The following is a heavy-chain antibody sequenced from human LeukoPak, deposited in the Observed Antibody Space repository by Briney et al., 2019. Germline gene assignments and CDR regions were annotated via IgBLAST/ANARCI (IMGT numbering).Heavy chain of an antibody. V-gene: IGHV3-7*01. CDR3: AKAEDSSGYYSSYYYYYYMDV. J-gene: IGHJ6*03. D-gene: IGHD3-22*01. CDR1: GFTFSSYW. Sequence: GGSLRLSCAASGFTFSSYWMSWVRQAPGKGLEWVANIKQDGSAKYYVDSVKGRFTISRDNSKNTLYLQMNSLRAEDTAVYYCAKAEDSSGYYSSYYYYYYMDVWGKGTTVTVSS. CDR2: IKQDGSAK.